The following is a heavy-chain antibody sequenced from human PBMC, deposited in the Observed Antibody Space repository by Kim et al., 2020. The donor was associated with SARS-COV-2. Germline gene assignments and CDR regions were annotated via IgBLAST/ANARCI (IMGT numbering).Heavy chain of an antibody. Sequence: SVKGTFTISRDDSKSIAYLQMNSLKTEDTAVYYCTKDREVTRYYSFGMDVWGQGTTVTVSS. J-gene: IGHJ6*02. CDR3: TKDREVTRYYSFGMDV. D-gene: IGHD4-17*01. V-gene: IGHV3-49*02.